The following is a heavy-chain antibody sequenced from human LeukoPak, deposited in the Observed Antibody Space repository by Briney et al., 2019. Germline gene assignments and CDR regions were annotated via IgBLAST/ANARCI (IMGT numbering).Heavy chain of an antibody. D-gene: IGHD3-22*01. Sequence: GESLKISCKGSGYSFTNYWIGWVRQMPGKGLEWMGIIYPGDSDIRYSPSFQGQVTISADKSISTAYLQWSSLKASDTAMYYCARGGDDSSGYYFEAQAFDIWGQGTMVTVSS. J-gene: IGHJ3*02. CDR1: GYSFTNYW. V-gene: IGHV5-51*01. CDR2: IYPGDSDI. CDR3: ARGGDDSSGYYFEAQAFDI.